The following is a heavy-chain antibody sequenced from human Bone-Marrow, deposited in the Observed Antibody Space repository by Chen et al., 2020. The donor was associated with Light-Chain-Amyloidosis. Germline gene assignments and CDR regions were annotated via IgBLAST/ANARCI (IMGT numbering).Heavy chain of an antibody. V-gene: IGHV7-4-1*02. J-gene: IGHJ4*02. Sequence: QVQLVQSGSELKKPGASVKISCKASGFTFTTYAMTWVRQAPGQGLEWMGWINTQTGHPTYAQGFTGRFVSSLDTSVSTASLHISSLKAEDTAVYYCARVDFWTGYYSTFDYWGQGTLVTVSS. D-gene: IGHD3-3*01. CDR3: ARVDFWTGYYSTFDY. CDR2: INTQTGHP. CDR1: GFTFTTYA.